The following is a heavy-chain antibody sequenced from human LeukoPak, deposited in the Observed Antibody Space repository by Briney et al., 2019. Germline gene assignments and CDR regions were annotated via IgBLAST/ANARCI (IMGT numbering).Heavy chain of an antibody. CDR1: GFTVSTNY. CDR3: ARDVFDRGLQWYFDL. Sequence: PGGSLRLSCAASGFTVSTNYMSWVRQAPGKGLEWVPVIYRDGDTYYADSVKGRFTISRDSSKNILYLQTNSLRAEDTAVYYCARDVFDRGLQWYFDLWGRGTVITVSS. V-gene: IGHV3-53*01. J-gene: IGHJ2*01. D-gene: IGHD3-16*01. CDR2: IYRDGDT.